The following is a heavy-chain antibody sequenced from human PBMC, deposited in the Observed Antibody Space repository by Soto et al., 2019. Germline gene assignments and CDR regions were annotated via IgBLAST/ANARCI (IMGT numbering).Heavy chain of an antibody. J-gene: IGHJ5*02. D-gene: IGHD3-22*01. CDR2: ISSSGSTI. CDR3: ARDRRHYYDSSGYYDWFDP. CDR1: VFTFSDYY. V-gene: IGHV3-11*01. Sequence: PGGALRLSCAASVFTFSDYYMSWIRQAPGKGLEWVSYISSSGSTIYYADSVKGRFTISRDNAKNSLYLQMNSLRAEDTAVYYCARDRRHYYDSSGYYDWFDPWGQGTLVTVSS.